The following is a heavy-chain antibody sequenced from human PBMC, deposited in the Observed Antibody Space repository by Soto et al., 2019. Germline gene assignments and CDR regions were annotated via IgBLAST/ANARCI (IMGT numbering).Heavy chain of an antibody. CDR2: ISPYNGNT. D-gene: IGHD1-20*01. J-gene: IGHJ6*02. CDR3: ARDPPITGSLRGTPLMDV. V-gene: IGHV1-18*04. CDR1: GYAFTSYG. Sequence: ASVKVSCKASGYAFTSYGISWVRQAPGQGLEWMGWISPYNGNTNYAQKFQGRVTLTTDTPTSTAYMEVRGLTSDDTAVYYCARDPPITGSLRGTPLMDVWGQGTTVTVSS.